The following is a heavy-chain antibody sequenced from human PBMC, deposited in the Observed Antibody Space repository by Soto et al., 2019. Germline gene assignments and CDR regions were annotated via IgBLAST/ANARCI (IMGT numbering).Heavy chain of an antibody. V-gene: IGHV3-23*01. CDR1: GFTFSSYA. CDR3: ARGRWEYSSSSPQIWFDP. D-gene: IGHD6-6*01. J-gene: IGHJ5*02. CDR2: ISGSGGST. Sequence: VGSLRLSCAASGFTFSSYAMNWVRQAPGKGLEWVSVISGSGGSTYYADSVKGRFTISRDNSKNTLYLQMNSLRAEDTAVYYCARGRWEYSSSSPQIWFDPWGHGTLVTVSS.